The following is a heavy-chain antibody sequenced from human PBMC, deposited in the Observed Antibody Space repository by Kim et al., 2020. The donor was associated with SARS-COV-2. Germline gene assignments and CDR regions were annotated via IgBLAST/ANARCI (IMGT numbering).Heavy chain of an antibody. CDR3: ARPFLLRITIFPDY. CDR1: GFTFSSYA. Sequence: GGSLRLSCAASGFTFSSYAMHWVRQAPGKGLEWVAVISYDGSNKYYADSVKGRFTISRDNSKNTLYLQMNSLRAEDTAVYYCARPFLLRITIFPDYLGQG. V-gene: IGHV3-30*04. CDR2: ISYDGSNK. J-gene: IGHJ4*02. D-gene: IGHD3-9*01.